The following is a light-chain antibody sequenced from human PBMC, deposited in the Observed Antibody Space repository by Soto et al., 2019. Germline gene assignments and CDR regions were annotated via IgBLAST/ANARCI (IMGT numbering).Light chain of an antibody. CDR1: QSVTHNF. V-gene: IGKV3-20*01. Sequence: IVLTQSPGTLAFCPINPATISCMASQSVTHNFLAWYQQRPGQAPKLLIYAASGKATGIPGRFSGSGSGTDFTLVISALEPEDFAVYYCQQYGSSPLTFGGGSKV. CDR3: QQYGSSPLT. CDR2: AAS. J-gene: IGKJ4*01.